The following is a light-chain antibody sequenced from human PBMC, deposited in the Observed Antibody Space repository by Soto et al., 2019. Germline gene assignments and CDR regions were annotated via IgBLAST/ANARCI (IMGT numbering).Light chain of an antibody. V-gene: IGKV3-20*01. Sequence: EIVLTQSPGTLSLAPGERATLSCRASQSISRSSLAWYQQRPGQAPRLLIYGTSSRATGIPDRFGGSGSGTDFTLTISRLEPEDFAVYYFQQFGSSSWTFGQGTKVEIK. CDR3: QQFGSSSWT. CDR2: GTS. J-gene: IGKJ1*01. CDR1: QSISRSS.